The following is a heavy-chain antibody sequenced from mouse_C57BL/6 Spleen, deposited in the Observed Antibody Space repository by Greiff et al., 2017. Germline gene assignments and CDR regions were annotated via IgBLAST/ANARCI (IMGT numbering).Heavy chain of an antibody. D-gene: IGHD1-1*01. CDR3: ARKGGYGTLYAMDY. CDR2: IWSGGST. J-gene: IGHJ4*01. CDR1: GFSLTSYG. Sequence: VQLQESGPGLVQPSQSLSITCTVSGFSLTSYGVHWVRQSPGKGLEWLGVIWSGGSTDYNAAFISRLSISKDNSKSQVFFKMNSLQADDTAIYYCARKGGYGTLYAMDYWGQGASVTVSS. V-gene: IGHV2-2*01.